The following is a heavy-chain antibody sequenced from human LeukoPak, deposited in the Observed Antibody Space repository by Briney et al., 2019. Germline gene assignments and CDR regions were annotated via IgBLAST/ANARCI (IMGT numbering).Heavy chain of an antibody. CDR1: GYSFTDYW. D-gene: IGHD4-23*01. CDR3: ARPSSLYGGTSEDY. CDR2: IYPGDSDT. J-gene: IGHJ4*02. V-gene: IGHV5-51*01. Sequence: GESLKISCKASGYSFTDYWIVWVRQMPGKGLEWMGAIYPGDSDTRYSPSLDGQVTISADKSVSTTYLQWSSLQASDTAMYYCARPSSLYGGTSEDYWGQGTLVAVSS.